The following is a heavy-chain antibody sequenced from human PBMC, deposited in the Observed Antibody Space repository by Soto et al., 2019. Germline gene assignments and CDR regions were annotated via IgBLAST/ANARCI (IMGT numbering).Heavy chain of an antibody. J-gene: IGHJ5*02. CDR2: IYHSGST. Sequence: SETLSLTCAVSGYSISSGYYWGWIRQPPGKGLEWIGSIYHSGSTYYNPSLKSRVTISVDTSKNQSSLKLSSVTAADTAVYYCASYYDSSGYPSWFDPWGQGTLVTVSS. CDR1: GYSISSGYY. D-gene: IGHD3-22*01. CDR3: ASYYDSSGYPSWFDP. V-gene: IGHV4-38-2*01.